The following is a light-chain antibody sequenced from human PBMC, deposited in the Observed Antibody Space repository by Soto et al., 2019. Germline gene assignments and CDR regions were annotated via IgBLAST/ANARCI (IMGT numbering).Light chain of an antibody. Sequence: EIVMTQSPATLSVSPGERATLSCRASQSVSRNFAWYRQKPGQAPTLLIYGASTRATGTPARFSGSGSGTDFTLTISSLQFDDFAVYYGHQYNNWPYTFGQGTKLEIK. CDR1: QSVSRN. CDR2: GAS. V-gene: IGKV3-15*01. J-gene: IGKJ2*01. CDR3: HQYNNWPYT.